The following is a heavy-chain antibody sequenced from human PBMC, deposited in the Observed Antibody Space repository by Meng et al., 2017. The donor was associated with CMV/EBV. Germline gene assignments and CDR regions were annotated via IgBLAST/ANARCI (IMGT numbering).Heavy chain of an antibody. CDR3: ARAAVDLSKDYFDY. CDR1: GCSSSSYY. V-gene: IGHV4-4*07. D-gene: IGHD2-15*01. Sequence: QVWLQESGQGLVKPSETLALTCTVAGCSSSSYYWSWIRQPAGKGLKWIWRIYTSGSTNYNPSLKSRVTMSVDTSKNQFSLKLSSVTAADTAVYYCARAAVDLSKDYFDYWGQGTLVTVSS. CDR2: IYTSGST. J-gene: IGHJ4*02.